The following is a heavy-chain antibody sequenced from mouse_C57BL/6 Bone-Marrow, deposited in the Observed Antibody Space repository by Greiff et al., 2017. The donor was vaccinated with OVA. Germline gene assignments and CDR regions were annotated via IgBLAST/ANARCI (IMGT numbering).Heavy chain of an antibody. CDR1: DSEVFPIAY. CDR3: ARPSITTVVASPSYYAMDY. Sequence: VQLQQSGSELRSPGSSVKLSCKDFDSEVFPIAYMSWVRQKPGHGFEWIGGILPSIGRTIYGEKFEDKATLDADTLSNTAYLELNSLTSEDSAIYYCARPSITTVVASPSYYAMDYWGQGTSVTVSS. CDR2: ILPSIGRT. V-gene: IGHV15-2*01. D-gene: IGHD1-1*01. J-gene: IGHJ4*01.